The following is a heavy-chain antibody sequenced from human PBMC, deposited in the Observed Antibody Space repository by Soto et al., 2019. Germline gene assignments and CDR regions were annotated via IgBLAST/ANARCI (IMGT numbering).Heavy chain of an antibody. CDR3: AAKYDSKAFDI. CDR2: ISSSGSTI. Sequence: PGGSLRLSCAASGFTFSSYEMNWVRQAPGKGLEWVSYISSSGSTIYYADSVKGRFTISRDNAKNSLYLQMNSLRAEDTAVYYCAAKYDSKAFDIWGQGTMVTVSS. CDR1: GFTFSSYE. J-gene: IGHJ3*02. D-gene: IGHD3-22*01. V-gene: IGHV3-48*03.